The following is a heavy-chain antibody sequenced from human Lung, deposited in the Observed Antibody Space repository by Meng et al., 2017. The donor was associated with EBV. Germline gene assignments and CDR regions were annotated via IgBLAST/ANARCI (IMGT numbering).Heavy chain of an antibody. CDR3: ARGITMVRGVPGHWFDP. J-gene: IGHJ5*02. CDR2: INHSGST. D-gene: IGHD3-10*01. Sequence: QVQLQGSGPGLLKPSETLSLTWAVSGGACSGYDWSWIRQPPGKGLEWIGEINHSGSTNYNPSLKSRVTISVDTSKNQFSLKLSSVTAADTAVYYCARGITMVRGVPGHWFDPWGQGTLVTVSS. V-gene: IGHV4-34*02. CDR1: GGACSGYD.